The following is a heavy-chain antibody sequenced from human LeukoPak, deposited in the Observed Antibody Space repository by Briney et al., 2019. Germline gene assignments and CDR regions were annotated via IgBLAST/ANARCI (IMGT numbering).Heavy chain of an antibody. Sequence: GGSLRLSCVASGFSFGNYAMSWVRQGPGKGLQWFSQISGTGGATWYAGFARDRFTISRDNSKKTLYLQMSGLRVEDTAMYYCVKDPRDTYGTNWFVSWGQGTLLIVSS. J-gene: IGHJ5*01. V-gene: IGHV3-23*01. D-gene: IGHD2-21*01. CDR1: GFSFGNYA. CDR3: VKDPRDTYGTNWFVS. CDR2: ISGTGGAT.